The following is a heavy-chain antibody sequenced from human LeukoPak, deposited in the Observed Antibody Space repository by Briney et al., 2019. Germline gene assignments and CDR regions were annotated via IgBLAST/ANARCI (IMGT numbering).Heavy chain of an antibody. J-gene: IGHJ4*02. CDR1: GFTFSSYA. CDR2: ISGSGGST. CDR3: ARGYNWNDDRWYCFDY. Sequence: GGSLRLSCAASGFTFSSYAMSWVRQAPGKGLEWVSAISGSGGSTYYADSVKGRFTISRDNSKNTLYLQMNSLRAEDTAVYYCARGYNWNDDRWYCFDYWGQGTLVTVSS. D-gene: IGHD1-20*01. V-gene: IGHV3-23*01.